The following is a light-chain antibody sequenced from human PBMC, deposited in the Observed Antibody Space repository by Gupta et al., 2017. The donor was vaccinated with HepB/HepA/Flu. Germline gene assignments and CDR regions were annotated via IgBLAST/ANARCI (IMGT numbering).Light chain of an antibody. J-gene: IGLJ1*01. V-gene: IGLV2-14*03. Sequence: QSALPQPASVSGSPGQSITISCTGTSGEIGSYKWVSWYQQHPGKSPQLITYDVSSRPSGISSRFSASKSGNTASLTISGLHTEDEADYFCSSYTMRSTYVFGTGTRVTVL. CDR1: SGEIGSYKW. CDR2: DVS. CDR3: SSYTMRSTYV.